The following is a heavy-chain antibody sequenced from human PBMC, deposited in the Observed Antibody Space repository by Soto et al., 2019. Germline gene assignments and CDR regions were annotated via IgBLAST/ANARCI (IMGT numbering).Heavy chain of an antibody. V-gene: IGHV1-24*01. CDR1: GYTLTELS. Sequence: ASVKVSCKVSGYTLTELSMHWVRQAPGKGLEWMGGFDPEDGETIYAQKFQGRVTMTEDTSTDTAYMELSSLRSEDTAVYYCATGNTWNAYYYYMDVWGKGTTVTVSS. CDR2: FDPEDGET. D-gene: IGHD1-20*01. J-gene: IGHJ6*03. CDR3: ATGNTWNAYYYYMDV.